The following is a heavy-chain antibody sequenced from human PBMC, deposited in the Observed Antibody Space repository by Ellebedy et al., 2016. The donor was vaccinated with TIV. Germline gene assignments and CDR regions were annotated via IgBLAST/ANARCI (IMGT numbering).Heavy chain of an antibody. CDR3: AKGPMGTYYFDY. CDR1: GFTFDDYT. V-gene: IGHV3-43*01. J-gene: IGHJ4*02. CDR2: ISWAGGST. Sequence: PGGSLRLSCAASGFTFDDYTMHWVRQAPGKGLEWVSLISWAGGSTYYADSVKGRFTISRDNSKHSLYLQMNSLRTEDTALYYCAKGPMGTYYFDYWGQGTLVTVSS. D-gene: IGHD7-27*01.